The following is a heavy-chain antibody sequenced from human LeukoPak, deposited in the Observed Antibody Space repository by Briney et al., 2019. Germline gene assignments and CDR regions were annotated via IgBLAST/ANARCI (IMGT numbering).Heavy chain of an antibody. J-gene: IGHJ4*02. CDR3: AKADGSGSYRTYFDY. V-gene: IGHV3-9*01. Sequence: GGSLRLSCAASGFTFDDYAMHWVRHAPGKGLEWVLGISWNSGSIGYADSVKGRFTISRDNAKNSLYLQMNSLRAEDTALYYCAKADGSGSYRTYFDYWGQGTLVTVSS. CDR1: GFTFDDYA. CDR2: ISWNSGSI. D-gene: IGHD3-10*01.